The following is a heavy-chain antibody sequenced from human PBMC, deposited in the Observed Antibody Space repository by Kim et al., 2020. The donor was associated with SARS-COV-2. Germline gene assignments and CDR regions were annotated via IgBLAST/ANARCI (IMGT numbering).Heavy chain of an antibody. V-gene: IGHV3-48*03. CDR3: ARGNDYYDSSGYYSHAFDI. CDR1: GFTFSSYE. Sequence: GGSLRLSCAASGFTFSSYEMNWVRQAPGKGLEWVSYISSSGSTIYYADSVKDRFTISRDNAKNSLYLQMNSLRAEDTAVYYCARGNDYYDSSGYYSHAFDIWGQGTMVTVSS. D-gene: IGHD3-22*01. J-gene: IGHJ3*02. CDR2: ISSSGSTI.